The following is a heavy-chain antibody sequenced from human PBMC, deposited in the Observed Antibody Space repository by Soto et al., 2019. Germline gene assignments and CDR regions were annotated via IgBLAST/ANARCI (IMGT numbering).Heavy chain of an antibody. J-gene: IGHJ4*02. D-gene: IGHD4-17*01. CDR3: ARPANTVADHFDL. CDR2: IDPSDSYT. CDR1: GYSFTSYW. V-gene: IGHV5-10-1*01. Sequence: PGESLKISCKGSGYSFTSYWISWVRQMPGKGLEWMGRIDPSDSYTNYSPSFQGQVTISADQSINTAYLQRDSLKASDTAIYYCARPANTVADHFDLWGQGTPVTVSS.